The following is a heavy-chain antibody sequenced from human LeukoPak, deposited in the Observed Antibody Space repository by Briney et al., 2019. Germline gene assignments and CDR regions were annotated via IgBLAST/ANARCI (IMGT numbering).Heavy chain of an antibody. CDR2: IYYSGST. CDR1: GGSISSGGYY. D-gene: IGHD6-13*01. Sequence: PSQTLSLTCTVSGGSISSGGYYWSWIRQHPGKGLEWIGYIYYSGSTYYNPSLKSRVTISVDTSKNQFSLKLSSVTAADTAVYYCARSRRSSLDSSSWYVGYYYYYGMDVWGQGTTVTVSS. CDR3: ARSRRSSLDSSSWYVGYYYYYGMDV. J-gene: IGHJ6*02. V-gene: IGHV4-31*03.